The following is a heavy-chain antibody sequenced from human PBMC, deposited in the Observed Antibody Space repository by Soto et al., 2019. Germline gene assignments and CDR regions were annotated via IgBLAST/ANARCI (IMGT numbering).Heavy chain of an antibody. Sequence: PSETLSLTCTVSGGSIANNNYFWGWVRKPPGKGLEWIWSAAYSGGTYNTPSLKSRVTVSVDTAKNQFSLKLTSVTAADTAVYYCEKVVVGATSHSDFDAGGQGTLVTVSS. D-gene: IGHD2-15*01. CDR3: EKVVVGATSHSDFDA. CDR2: AAYSGGT. CDR1: GGSIANNNYF. J-gene: IGHJ4*02. V-gene: IGHV4-39*01.